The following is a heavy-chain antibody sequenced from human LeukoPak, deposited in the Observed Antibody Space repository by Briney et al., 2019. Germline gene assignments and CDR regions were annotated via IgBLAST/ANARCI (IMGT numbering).Heavy chain of an antibody. CDR2: ISGRGDSR. D-gene: IGHD4-4*01. CDR1: GFTFSTYA. CDR3: AKESTKDSNPR. V-gene: IGHV3-23*01. Sequence: GGSLRFSCAASGFTFSTYAMTWVRQAPGNGLEWVSGISGRGDSRNYADSVKGRFTISRDNSKNTLYLQMNSLRAEDTAVYYCAKESTKDSNPRWGQGALVTVSS. J-gene: IGHJ4*02.